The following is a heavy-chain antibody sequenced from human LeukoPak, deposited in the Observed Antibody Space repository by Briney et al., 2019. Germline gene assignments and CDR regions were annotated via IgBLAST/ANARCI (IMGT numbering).Heavy chain of an antibody. Sequence: SETLSLTCTVSGGSLRSTSYYWGWIRQPPGKGLEGIGSISYSGSTYYNPSLKSRVPLSVDTSNNHFSLNLSSVIAADPAVYFCARGYDYAFDLWGQGTLVSVSS. V-gene: IGHV4-39*07. CDR3: ARGYDYAFDL. J-gene: IGHJ4*02. D-gene: IGHD4-17*01. CDR2: ISYSGST. CDR1: GGSLRSTSYY.